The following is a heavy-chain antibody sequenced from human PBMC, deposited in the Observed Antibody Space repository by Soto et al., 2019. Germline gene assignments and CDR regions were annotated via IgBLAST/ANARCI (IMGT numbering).Heavy chain of an antibody. J-gene: IGHJ6*02. CDR2: ISYDGSNK. CDR1: GFTFSSYA. Sequence: RLSCAASGFTFSSYAMHLFRQAPGKGLEWVAVISYDGSNKYYADSVKGRFTISRDNSKNTLYLQMNSLRAEDTAVYYCARGYGGPYYYYGMDVWGQGTTVTVSS. D-gene: IGHD1-26*01. V-gene: IGHV3-30-3*01. CDR3: ARGYGGPYYYYGMDV.